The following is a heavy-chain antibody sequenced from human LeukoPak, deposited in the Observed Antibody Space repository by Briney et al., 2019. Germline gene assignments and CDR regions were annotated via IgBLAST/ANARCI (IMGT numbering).Heavy chain of an antibody. D-gene: IGHD2-21*02. CDR3: ARLCQVTTCAKFEY. J-gene: IGHJ4*02. V-gene: IGHV4-39*01. CDR2: VYYSGST. CDR1: GASITNYY. Sequence: HSETLSLTCTVSGASITNYYWGWIRQPPGKGLTWIGSVYYSGSTLFSASFENRVAMPVDRSKNQFSLKLNSVTAADTATYYCARLCQVTTCAKFEYWGQGILVTVPS.